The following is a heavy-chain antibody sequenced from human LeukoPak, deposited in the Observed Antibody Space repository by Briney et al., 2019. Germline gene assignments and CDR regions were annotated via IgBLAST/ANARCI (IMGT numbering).Heavy chain of an antibody. CDR1: GASINNYY. Sequence: SETLSLTCTVSGASINNYYWTWIRQPPGKGLEWIGYSGNTNYNPSLKGRVTISIDTSKNQFSLKLTSVTAADTAIYYCARDTNWFDPWGLGTLVTVSP. J-gene: IGHJ5*02. CDR2: SGNT. CDR3: ARDTNWFDP. V-gene: IGHV4-59*01. D-gene: IGHD1-1*01.